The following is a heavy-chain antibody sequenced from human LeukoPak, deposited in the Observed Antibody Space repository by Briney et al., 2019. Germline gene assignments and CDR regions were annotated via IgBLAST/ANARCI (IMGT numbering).Heavy chain of an antibody. J-gene: IGHJ6*03. CDR1: GYTFTSYY. CDR3: ARDADTRGYCSSTSCYAGYYYYMDV. V-gene: IGHV1-46*01. D-gene: IGHD2-2*01. CDR2: INPSGGST. Sequence: ASVKVSCKASGYTFTSYYMHWVRQAPGQGLEWMGTINPSGGSTSYAQKFQGRVTMTRDTSTSTVYMELSSLRSEDTAVYYCARDADTRGYCSSTSCYAGYYYYMDVWGKGTTVTVSS.